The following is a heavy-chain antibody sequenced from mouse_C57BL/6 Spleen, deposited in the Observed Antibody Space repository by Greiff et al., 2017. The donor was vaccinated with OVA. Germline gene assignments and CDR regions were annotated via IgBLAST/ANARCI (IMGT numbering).Heavy chain of an antibody. CDR1: GYTFTSYW. D-gene: IGHD5-1*01. Sequence: VQLQPSGAELAKPGASVKLSCKASGYTFTSYWMHWVKQRPGPGLEWIGYINPRSGYTKYNQKFKDKATLPADKASSPADMQLSSLTYEDSAVYYCAMGYLGYWGQGTTLTVSS. V-gene: IGHV1-7*01. J-gene: IGHJ2*01. CDR3: AMGYLGY. CDR2: INPRSGYT.